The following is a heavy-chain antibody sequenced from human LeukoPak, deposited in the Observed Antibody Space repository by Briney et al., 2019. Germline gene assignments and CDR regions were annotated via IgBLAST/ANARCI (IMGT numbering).Heavy chain of an antibody. Sequence: GESLKISCTCSGYSFTNNWIGWVRQMPGKGLELMGTIYPGDSETKYSPPFQGQVTISADKSISTAFLQWSSLQASDSAMYYCARLLVAVVPVTKSAGACAFDIWGQGTMVTVSS. V-gene: IGHV5-51*01. CDR2: IYPGDSET. J-gene: IGHJ3*02. CDR1: GYSFTNNW. D-gene: IGHD2-15*01. CDR3: ARLLVAVVPVTKSAGACAFDI.